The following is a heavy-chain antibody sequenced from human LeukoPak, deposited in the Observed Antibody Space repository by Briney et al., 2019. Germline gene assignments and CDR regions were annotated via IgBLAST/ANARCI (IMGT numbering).Heavy chain of an antibody. CDR1: GFSFTNAW. Sequence: GGSLRLSCAASGFSFTNAWMSWVRQAPGKGLEWVGRIKSKTDGGTTEYAASVKGRFTISRDDSKSIAYLQMNSLKTEDTAVYYCTRDGGWLRYFYYYYMDVWGKGTTVTISS. J-gene: IGHJ6*03. D-gene: IGHD5-12*01. CDR2: IKSKTDGGTT. CDR3: TRDGGWLRYFYYYYMDV. V-gene: IGHV3-15*01.